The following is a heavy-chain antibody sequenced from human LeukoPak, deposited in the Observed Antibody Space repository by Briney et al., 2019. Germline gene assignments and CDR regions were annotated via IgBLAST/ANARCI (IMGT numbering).Heavy chain of an antibody. CDR2: IDYSGNT. CDR1: GGSINTNY. V-gene: IGHV4-59*08. D-gene: IGHD2-15*01. CDR3: ARLVVSATVNWFDP. J-gene: IGHJ5*02. Sequence: PSETLSLTCTVSGGSINTNYWTWIRQPPGKGLEWIGYIDYSGNTNYNPSLKSRVTISADTSKNQFSLKLSSVTAADTAVYYCARLVVSATVNWFDPWGQGTLVTLSS.